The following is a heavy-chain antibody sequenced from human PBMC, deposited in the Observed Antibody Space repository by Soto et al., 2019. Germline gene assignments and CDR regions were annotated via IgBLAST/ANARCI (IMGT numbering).Heavy chain of an antibody. Sequence: QAQLVQSGAEVKKPGASVKVSCQASGYNFIGYYVFWVRKAPGQGLEWMGWINPKSGATKYAEKFQGRATMTRDTSISTAYMELSGLRFDDRAVYYCARDFGPSPAASVMYGMDVWGQGTTVSVSS. V-gene: IGHV1-2*02. D-gene: IGHD3-16*01. CDR1: GYNFIGYY. CDR3: ARDFGPSPAASVMYGMDV. J-gene: IGHJ6*02. CDR2: INPKSGAT.